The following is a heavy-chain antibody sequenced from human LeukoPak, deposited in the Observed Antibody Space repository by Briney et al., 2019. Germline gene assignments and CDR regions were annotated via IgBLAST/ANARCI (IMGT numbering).Heavy chain of an antibody. Sequence: SEPLSLTCTVSGGSISSYYWSWIRQPPGKGLEGIGYIYYSGSTNYNPSLKSQVTISVDTSKTQFSLKLSSVTAADTDVYYCARDLVGFDYWGQGTLVTVSS. J-gene: IGHJ4*02. CDR2: IYYSGST. D-gene: IGHD1-26*01. CDR3: ARDLVGFDY. CDR1: GGSISSYY. V-gene: IGHV4-59*13.